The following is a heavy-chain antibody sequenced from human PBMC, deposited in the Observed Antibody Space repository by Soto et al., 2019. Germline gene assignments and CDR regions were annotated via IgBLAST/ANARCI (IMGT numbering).Heavy chain of an antibody. CDR2: ISPYNGHT. J-gene: IGHJ2*01. CDR3: ARDESMIVASYFDL. Sequence: QVQLLQSGPEMKKPGAAVEVSCKPSGYTFSTNGINWVRKTPEKGLEWMGWISPYNGHTNYAQKFQGRVTLTTDTSTTTVYMTLRGLRSDDTAVYFCARDESMIVASYFDLWGRGTLVTVSS. CDR1: GYTFSTNG. D-gene: IGHD3-22*01. V-gene: IGHV1-18*01.